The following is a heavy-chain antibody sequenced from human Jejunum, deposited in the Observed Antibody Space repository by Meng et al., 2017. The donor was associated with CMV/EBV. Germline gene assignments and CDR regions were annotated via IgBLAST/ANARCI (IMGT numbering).Heavy chain of an antibody. CDR1: FPRHG. J-gene: IGHJ4*02. Sequence: FPRHGMQWVRQATGKGLEWVAFIAYDGSNKYYADSVKGRFTISRDNSKNTLDLQMNSLRVEDTAVYYCAKDQAGGYYDFRSGFDYWGQGTRVTVSS. CDR3: AKDQAGGYYDFRSGFDY. CDR2: IAYDGSNK. D-gene: IGHD3-3*01. V-gene: IGHV3-30*02.